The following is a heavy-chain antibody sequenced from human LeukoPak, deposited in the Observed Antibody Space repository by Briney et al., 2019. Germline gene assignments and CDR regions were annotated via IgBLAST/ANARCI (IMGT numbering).Heavy chain of an antibody. J-gene: IGHJ6*02. CDR2: INGLGDGT. CDR1: GFSFTSYA. V-gene: IGHV3-23*01. Sequence: GGSLRLSCTASGFSFTSYALSWIRQAPGKGLEGVSGINGLGDGTYYADSVKGRFSISRDNSRNTMYLQMNSLGAEDTAVYYCAKDRPNGMDAWGQGTTVTVSS. CDR3: AKDRPNGMDA.